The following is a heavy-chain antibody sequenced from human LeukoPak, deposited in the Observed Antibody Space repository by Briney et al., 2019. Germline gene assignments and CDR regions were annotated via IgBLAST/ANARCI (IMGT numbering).Heavy chain of an antibody. V-gene: IGHV4-59*12. J-gene: IGHJ6*03. D-gene: IGHD6-19*01. CDR2: IYHSGST. CDR3: ARDRRYTGYSSGWFSGPDYYYYYMDV. CDR1: GGSFSGYY. Sequence: KTSETLSLTCAVYGGSFSGYYWSWIRQPPEKGLEWIGYIYHSGSTNYNPSLKSRVTISVDTSKNQFSLKLSSVTAADTAVYYCARDRRYTGYSSGWFSGPDYYYYYMDVWGKGTTVTVSS.